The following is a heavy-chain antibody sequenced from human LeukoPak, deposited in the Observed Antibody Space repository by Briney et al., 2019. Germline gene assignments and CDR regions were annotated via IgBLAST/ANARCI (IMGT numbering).Heavy chain of an antibody. V-gene: IGHV4-38-2*02. Sequence: SETLSLTCTVSGYSISSGYYWGWIRQPPGKGLEWIGSIYHSGSTYYNPSLKSRVTISVDTSKNQFSLKLSSVTAADTAVYYCARDSGSSWYLTFDYWGQGTLVTVSS. D-gene: IGHD6-13*01. CDR1: GYSISSGYY. CDR3: ARDSGSSWYLTFDY. CDR2: IYHSGST. J-gene: IGHJ4*02.